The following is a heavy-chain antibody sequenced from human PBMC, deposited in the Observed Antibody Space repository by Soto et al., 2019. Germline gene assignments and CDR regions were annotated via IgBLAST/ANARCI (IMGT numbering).Heavy chain of an antibody. D-gene: IGHD6-6*01. J-gene: IGHJ4*02. CDR2: IYYSGST. CDR1: GGSISSSSYY. V-gene: IGHV4-39*01. CDR3: ARHELAYVPGDY. Sequence: QLQLQESGPGLVKPSETLSLTCTVSGGSISSSSYYWGWIRQPPGKGLEWIGSIYYSGSTYYNPSLKSRVTISVDTSKNQFSLKLSSVTAADTAVYYCARHELAYVPGDYWGQGTLVTVSS.